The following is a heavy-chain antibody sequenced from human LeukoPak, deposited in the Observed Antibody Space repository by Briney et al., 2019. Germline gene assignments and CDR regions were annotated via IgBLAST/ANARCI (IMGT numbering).Heavy chain of an antibody. CDR2: IYYNGNT. Sequence: PETLSLTCSVSDGSINSYYWNWIRRPPGKGLEWIGYIYYNGNTNYSPSLKSRVTMSVDTSKNLFSLKVSSVTAADTAVYYCARGRSNYYGMDVWGQGTTVTVSS. J-gene: IGHJ6*02. CDR3: ARGRSNYYGMDV. V-gene: IGHV4-59*01. D-gene: IGHD1-26*01. CDR1: DGSINSYY.